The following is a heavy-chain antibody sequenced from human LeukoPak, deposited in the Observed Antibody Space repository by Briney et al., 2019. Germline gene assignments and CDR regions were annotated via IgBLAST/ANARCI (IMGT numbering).Heavy chain of an antibody. CDR3: ARDADTSEFFSWLDL. J-gene: IGHJ5*02. CDR1: GFTFSYYG. D-gene: IGHD3-22*01. V-gene: IGHV3-33*01. Sequence: GGSLRLSCAASGFTFSYYGMQCVRQAPGKGLEWVALIWHDGGKRYYADSVTGRFTISRDNSKNTLYLQMTTLRAEDTAVYYCARDADTSEFFSWLDLWGQGTLVTVSS. CDR2: IWHDGGKR.